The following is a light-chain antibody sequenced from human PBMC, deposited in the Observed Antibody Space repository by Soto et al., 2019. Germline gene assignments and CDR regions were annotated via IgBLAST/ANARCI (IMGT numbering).Light chain of an antibody. CDR2: GAS. CDR1: ENVRTF. CDR3: QQYGSSGT. Sequence: VLTQSPATLSWSQRERATLSCRASENVRTFVDWYQQKPGQAPRLLIYGASNRATGIPARFSGSGSGTDFTLTISRLEPEDFAVYYCQQYGSSGTFGQGTKVDIK. V-gene: IGKV3-20*01. J-gene: IGKJ1*01.